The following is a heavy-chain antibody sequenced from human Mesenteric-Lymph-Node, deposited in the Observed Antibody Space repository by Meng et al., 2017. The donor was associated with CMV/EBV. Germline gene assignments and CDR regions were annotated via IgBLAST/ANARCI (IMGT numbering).Heavy chain of an antibody. Sequence: SVKVSCKASGGTFSSYAISWVRQAPGQGLEWMGGIIPIFGTANYAQKFQGRVTITTDESTSTAYMELSSLRSEDTAVYYCAREAALDGDVRYRAFDIWGQGTMVTVSS. CDR1: GGTFSSYA. J-gene: IGHJ3*02. CDR3: AREAALDGDVRYRAFDI. CDR2: IIPIFGTA. V-gene: IGHV1-69*05. D-gene: IGHD4-17*01.